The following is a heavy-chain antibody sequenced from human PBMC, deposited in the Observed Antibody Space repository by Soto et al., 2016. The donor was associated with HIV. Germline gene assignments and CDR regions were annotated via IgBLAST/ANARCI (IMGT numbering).Heavy chain of an antibody. CDR2: INWNGGST. D-gene: IGHD6-13*01. Sequence: EVQLVESGGGVVRPGGPVRLSCAASGFTFDDYGMSCVRQAPGKGLEWVSGINWNGGSTGYADSVKGRFTISRDNAKNSLYLQMNSLRVEDTALYYCARGDSSSWSDAFDIWGQGTMVTVSS. CDR3: ARGDSSSWSDAFDI. CDR1: GFTFDDYG. V-gene: IGHV3-20*04. J-gene: IGHJ3*02.